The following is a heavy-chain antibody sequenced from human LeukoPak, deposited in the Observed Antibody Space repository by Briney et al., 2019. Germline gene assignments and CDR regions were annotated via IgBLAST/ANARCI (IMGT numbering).Heavy chain of an antibody. D-gene: IGHD3-10*01. J-gene: IGHJ4*02. CDR2: INHSGST. CDR1: GGSFSGYY. V-gene: IGHV4-34*01. Sequence: KPSETLSLTCAVYGGSFSGYYWSWIRQPPGKGLEWIGEINHSGSTNYNPSLKSRVTISVDTSKNQFSLKLSSVTAADTAVYYCARHTVRDYWGQGTLDTVSS. CDR3: ARHTVRDY.